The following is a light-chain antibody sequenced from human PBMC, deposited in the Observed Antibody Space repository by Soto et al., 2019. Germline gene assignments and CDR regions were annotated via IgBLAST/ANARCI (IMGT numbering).Light chain of an antibody. CDR2: DNN. CDR3: GTWASSLSVGV. Sequence: QSVLTQPPSVSAAPGQKVTISCTGSSSNIGNNYVSWYQHLPGTAPNLLIYDNNRRPSGIPDRFSGSKSGTSATLGITGLQTGDEADYYCGTWASSLSVGVFGGGTKLTVL. CDR1: SSNIGNNY. J-gene: IGLJ2*01. V-gene: IGLV1-51*01.